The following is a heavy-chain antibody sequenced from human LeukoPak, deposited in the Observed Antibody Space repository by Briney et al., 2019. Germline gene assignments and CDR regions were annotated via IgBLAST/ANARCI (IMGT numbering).Heavy chain of an antibody. J-gene: IGHJ4*02. Sequence: GGSLRLSCAASGFTFGSYGMHWVRQAPGKGLEWVTFIRSDGSNKYYADSVKGRFTISRDNSKNTLYLQMNSLKTEDTAVYYCTRLSAGYCTNGVCYTGDYWGQGTLVTVSS. CDR1: GFTFGSYG. CDR3: TRLSAGYCTNGVCYTGDY. D-gene: IGHD2-8*01. CDR2: IRSDGSNK. V-gene: IGHV3-30*02.